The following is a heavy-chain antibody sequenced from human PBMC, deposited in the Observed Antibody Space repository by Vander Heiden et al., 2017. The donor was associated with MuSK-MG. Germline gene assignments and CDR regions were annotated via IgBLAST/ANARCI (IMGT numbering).Heavy chain of an antibody. Sequence: EVRLVESGGGLVQPGGSLRPTCAASGFTFSTVWRTWVRQTPGKGLEWVANIYRDGSQTSYADSVKGRFSISRDNAENAVYLQMDSLRVDDTAVYYCVREGTAFDIWGQGTVVTVSS. CDR2: IYRDGSQT. J-gene: IGHJ3*02. D-gene: IGHD3-10*01. CDR3: VREGTAFDI. V-gene: IGHV3-7*01. CDR1: GFTFSTVW.